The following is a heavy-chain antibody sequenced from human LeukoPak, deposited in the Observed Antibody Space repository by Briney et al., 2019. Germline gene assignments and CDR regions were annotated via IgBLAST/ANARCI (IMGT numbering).Heavy chain of an antibody. CDR2: INPNSGGT. Sequence: ASVKVSCKASGYTFTGYYMHWVRQAPGQGLEWMGWINPNSGGTNYAQKFQGRVTMTRDTSISTAYMELSRLRSDDTAVYYCARMSGSYYGAYYFDYWGQGTLVTVSS. CDR3: ARMSGSYYGAYYFDY. D-gene: IGHD1-26*01. CDR1: GYTFTGYY. V-gene: IGHV1-2*02. J-gene: IGHJ4*02.